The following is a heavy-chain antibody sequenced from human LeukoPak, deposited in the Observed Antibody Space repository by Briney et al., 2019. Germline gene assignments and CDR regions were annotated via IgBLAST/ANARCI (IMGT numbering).Heavy chain of an antibody. CDR1: GGTFSSYA. V-gene: IGHV1-69*13. J-gene: IGHJ6*02. Sequence: WASVKVSCKASGGTFSSYAISWVRQAPGQGLEWMGGIIPIFGTANYAQKFQGRVTITADESTSTAYMELSSLRSEDTAVYYCAREELYCSSTSCPYYYYYYGMDVWGQGTTVTVSS. D-gene: IGHD2-2*01. CDR3: AREELYCSSTSCPYYYYYYGMDV. CDR2: IIPIFGTA.